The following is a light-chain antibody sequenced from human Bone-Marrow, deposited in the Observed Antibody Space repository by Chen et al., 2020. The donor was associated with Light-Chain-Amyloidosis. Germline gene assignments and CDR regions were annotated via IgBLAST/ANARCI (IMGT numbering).Light chain of an antibody. V-gene: IGKV1-8*01. CDR3: QQYYSYPPA. CDR1: QGISSY. CDR2: AAS. Sequence: IRMTQSPSSFSASTGDRVTITCRASQGISSYLAWYQQKPGKAPKLLIYAASTLQSGVPSRFSGSGSVTDFTLTISCLQSEDFATYYCQQYYSYPPAFGGGTKVEIK. J-gene: IGKJ4*01.